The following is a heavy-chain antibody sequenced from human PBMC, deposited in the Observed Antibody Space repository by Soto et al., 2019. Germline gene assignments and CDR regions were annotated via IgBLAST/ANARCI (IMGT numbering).Heavy chain of an antibody. CDR3: ATGAAYYYDTSRY. D-gene: IGHD3-22*01. J-gene: IGHJ4*02. V-gene: IGHV3-30-3*01. CDR1: GSGFSALA. CDR2: VFNDESSI. Sequence: GGSLRLSCTASGSGFSALAMHWIRQPPGKGLEWVAVVFNDESSISYADSVKGRFTISRDNSRNTLYLQMTSLRLEDTALYYCATGAAYYYDTSRYWGQGTLVTVSS.